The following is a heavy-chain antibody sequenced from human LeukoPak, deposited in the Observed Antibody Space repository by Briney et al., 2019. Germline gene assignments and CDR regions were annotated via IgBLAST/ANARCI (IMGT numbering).Heavy chain of an antibody. CDR1: GFAFSTYA. CDR2: ISGSGGST. J-gene: IGHJ4*02. Sequence: PGGSLRVSCAASGFAFSTYAMSWVRQAPGKGLEWVSGISGSGGSTYYADSVKGRFTISRDNSKNTLYLQMNSLIAGDTAIYYCAKNRALHEIDYWGQGTLVTVSS. D-gene: IGHD2-21*01. V-gene: IGHV3-23*01. CDR3: AKNRALHEIDY.